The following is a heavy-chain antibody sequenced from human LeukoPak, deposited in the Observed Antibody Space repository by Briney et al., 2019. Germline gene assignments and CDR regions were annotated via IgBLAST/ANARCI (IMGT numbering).Heavy chain of an antibody. CDR2: IRSKMYGGAV. Sequence: GGSLRLSCIASGFNFGDHGMSWFRQAPGKGLEWVGFIRSKMYGGAVDYAASVKGRFTIPRDDSNSIAYLQMNSLKTEDTAVYHCVRDGRGYSTAYFDSWGQGTLVTVSS. D-gene: IGHD5-18*01. CDR3: VRDGRGYSTAYFDS. V-gene: IGHV3-49*03. J-gene: IGHJ4*02. CDR1: GFNFGDHG.